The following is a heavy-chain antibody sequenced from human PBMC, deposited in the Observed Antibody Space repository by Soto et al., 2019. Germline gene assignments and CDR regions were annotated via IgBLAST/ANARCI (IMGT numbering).Heavy chain of an antibody. CDR2: IYYSGST. J-gene: IGHJ5*02. Sequence: SETLSLTCTVSGGSISSGGYYWSWIRQHPGKGLEWIGYIYYSGSTYYNPSLKSRVTISVDTSKNQFSLKLSSVTAADTAVYYCARVRSDSSSWYPPLDWFDPWGQGTLVTVSS. V-gene: IGHV4-31*03. CDR3: ARVRSDSSSWYPPLDWFDP. D-gene: IGHD6-13*01. CDR1: GGSISSGGYY.